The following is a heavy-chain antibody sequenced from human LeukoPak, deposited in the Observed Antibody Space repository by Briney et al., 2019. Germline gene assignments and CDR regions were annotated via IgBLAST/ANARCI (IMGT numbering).Heavy chain of an antibody. V-gene: IGHV4-59*12. CDR1: GGSISGYY. Sequence: SETLSLTCTVSGGSISGYYWSWIRQPPGKGLEWIGYIYHSGSTYYNPSLKSRVTISVDRSKNQFSLKLSSVTAADTAVYYCARTTILEWLLFLDYWGQGTLVTVSS. D-gene: IGHD3-3*01. CDR2: IYHSGST. CDR3: ARTTILEWLLFLDY. J-gene: IGHJ4*02.